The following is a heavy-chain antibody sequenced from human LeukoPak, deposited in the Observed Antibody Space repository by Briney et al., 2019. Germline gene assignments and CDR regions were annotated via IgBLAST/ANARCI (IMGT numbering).Heavy chain of an antibody. CDR3: ARGEKARYYYDSSGYNYGMDV. CDR2: ISSSSSTI. CDR1: GFTFSSYS. Sequence: GRSLRLSCAASGFTFSSYSMNWVRQAPGKGLEWVSYISSSSSTIYYADSVKGRFTISRDNAKNSLYLQMNSLRAEDTAVYYCARGEKARYYYDSSGYNYGMDVWGQGTTVTVSS. J-gene: IGHJ6*02. D-gene: IGHD3-22*01. V-gene: IGHV3-48*04.